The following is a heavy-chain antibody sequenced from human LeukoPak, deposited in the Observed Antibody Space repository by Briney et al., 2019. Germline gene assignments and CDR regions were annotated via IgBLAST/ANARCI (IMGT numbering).Heavy chain of an antibody. CDR1: GFTFINFA. J-gene: IGHJ4*02. Sequence: PGGSLRLSCAASGFTFINFAMSWVRQAPGKGLDWVSTISGSGGTTYYADSVKGRFTISRDNSKNTLYLQVNSLRAEDTAVYCCARVIWGLYYFDYWGQGTLVTVSS. D-gene: IGHD7-27*01. CDR2: ISGSGGTT. V-gene: IGHV3-23*01. CDR3: ARVIWGLYYFDY.